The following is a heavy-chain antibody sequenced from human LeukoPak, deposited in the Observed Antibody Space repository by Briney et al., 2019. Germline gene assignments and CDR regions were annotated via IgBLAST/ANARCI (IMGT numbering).Heavy chain of an antibody. J-gene: IGHJ4*02. V-gene: IGHV4-38-2*02. CDR1: GYSISSGYY. Sequence: PSETLSLTCTVSGYSISSGYYWGWIRQPPGKGLEWIGSIYHSGSTYYNPSLKSRVTISVDTSKNQFSLKLSSVTAADTAVYYCARDRGWGKEFDYWGQGTLVTVSS. CDR2: IYHSGST. D-gene: IGHD3-16*01. CDR3: ARDRGWGKEFDY.